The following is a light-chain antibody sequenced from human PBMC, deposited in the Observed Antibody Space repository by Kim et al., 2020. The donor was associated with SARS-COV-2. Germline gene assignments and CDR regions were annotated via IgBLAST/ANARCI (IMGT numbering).Light chain of an antibody. CDR2: EAS. J-gene: IGKJ1*01. Sequence: ASVGDRVTITCRASQTINNWLAWYQQRPGKAPKLLIYEASSLDGGVPSRFSGSGSGTEFTLTISSLQPDDFGTYYCQQYSSYPWTFGQGTKVDIK. CDR1: QTINNW. CDR3: QQYSSYPWT. V-gene: IGKV1-5*03.